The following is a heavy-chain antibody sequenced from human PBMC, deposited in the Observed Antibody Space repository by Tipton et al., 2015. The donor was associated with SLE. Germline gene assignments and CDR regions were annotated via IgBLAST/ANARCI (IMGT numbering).Heavy chain of an antibody. CDR1: GFTFNRYA. Sequence: SLRLSCSASGFTFNRYAMHWVRPAPGKGLEWVSGLYRGGATYYADSVEGRFTIPADNSKNTVNLQMSSVRVDDTAVYFCARDLMGSYGSRDYPGGFNSWGQGARVTVSS. D-gene: IGHD3-10*01. J-gene: IGHJ5*02. CDR2: LYRGGAT. V-gene: IGHV3-53*01. CDR3: ARDLMGSYGSRDYPGGFNS.